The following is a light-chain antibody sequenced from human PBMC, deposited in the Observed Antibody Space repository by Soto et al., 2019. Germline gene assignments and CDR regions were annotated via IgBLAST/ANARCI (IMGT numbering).Light chain of an antibody. CDR1: SSDVGGYTY. J-gene: IGLJ2*01. Sequence: QSALTQPRSVSGSPGHSVAISCTGTSSDVGGYTYVAWYRQYPGKAPKLMLYDVSKRPSGVPDRFSGSKSGNTASLTISGLLAEDEADYYCCSYAGRYIVVFVGGTKLTVL. V-gene: IGLV2-11*01. CDR2: DVS. CDR3: CSYAGRYIVV.